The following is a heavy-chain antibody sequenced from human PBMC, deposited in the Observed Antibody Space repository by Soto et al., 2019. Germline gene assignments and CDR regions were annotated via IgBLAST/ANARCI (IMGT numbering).Heavy chain of an antibody. J-gene: IGHJ4*02. V-gene: IGHV3-23*01. D-gene: IGHD2-2*01. Sequence: PGGSLRLSCAASGFTFSSYSMSWVRQAPEKGLEWVSGINNSGSRTYYADSVKGRFTISRDNSKNTLYLQMNSLRAEDMAIYFCATAKSTYASAYYVYWGRGTEVTVSS. CDR2: INNSGSRT. CDR1: GFTFSSYS. CDR3: ATAKSTYASAYYVY.